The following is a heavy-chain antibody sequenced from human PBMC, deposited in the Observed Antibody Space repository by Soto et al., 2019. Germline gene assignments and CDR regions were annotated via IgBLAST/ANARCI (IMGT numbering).Heavy chain of an antibody. CDR1: GGSFTSNNW. V-gene: IGHV4-4*02. J-gene: IGHJ4*02. D-gene: IGHD1-7*01. Sequence: QVQLQESGPGLVKPSGTLSLTCAVSGGSFTSNNWWTWVRQPPGQGLEWIGEIYRTGSTNYNPCLKSRVNISLDKSENQFSLKVTSLTAADTAVYYCASRDPGTSVDYWGQGTLVTVSS. CDR3: ASRDPGTSVDY. CDR2: IYRTGST.